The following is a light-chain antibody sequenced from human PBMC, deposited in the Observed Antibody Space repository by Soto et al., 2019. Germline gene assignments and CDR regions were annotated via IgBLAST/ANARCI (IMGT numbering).Light chain of an antibody. J-gene: IGLJ3*02. V-gene: IGLV2-8*01. CDR3: TSYAGSNNLV. CDR1: SSDIGGYNY. CDR2: EVS. Sequence: QSALTQPPSASGSPGQSVTISCTGTSSDIGGYNYVSWYQQHPGKAPKLIIYEVSKRPSGVPDRFSGSKSDNTASLTVSGLQAEDEADYYCTSYAGSNNLVFAGGTKLTVL.